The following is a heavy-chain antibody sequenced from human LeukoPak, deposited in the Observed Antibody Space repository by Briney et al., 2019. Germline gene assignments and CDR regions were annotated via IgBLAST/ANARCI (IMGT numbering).Heavy chain of an antibody. D-gene: IGHD2-2*01. CDR3: ARDTRCSSTSCYGPVPGST. Sequence: GASVKVSCKASGYTFTGYYMHWVRQAPGQGLERMGWINPNSGGTNYAQKFQGRVTMTRDTSISTAYMELSRLRSDDTAVYYCARDTRCSSTSCYGPVPGSTWGQGTLVTVSS. CDR2: INPNSGGT. V-gene: IGHV1-2*02. J-gene: IGHJ4*02. CDR1: GYTFTGYY.